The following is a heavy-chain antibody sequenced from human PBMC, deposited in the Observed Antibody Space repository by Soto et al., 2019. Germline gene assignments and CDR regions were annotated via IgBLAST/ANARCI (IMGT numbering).Heavy chain of an antibody. V-gene: IGHV3-11*01. Sequence: QVQLVESGGGLVKPGGSLRLSCAASGFTFSDYYMSWIRQAPGKGLEWVSYISSSGSTIYYADSVKGRFTISRDNAKKSQQQKNNSRADDAAAVYYWAIVAHPPPYYYYYYYMDVWGKGTTVTVSS. CDR1: GFTFSDYY. J-gene: IGHJ6*03. CDR3: AIVAHPPPYYYYYYYMDV. CDR2: ISSSGSTI. D-gene: IGHD1-26*01.